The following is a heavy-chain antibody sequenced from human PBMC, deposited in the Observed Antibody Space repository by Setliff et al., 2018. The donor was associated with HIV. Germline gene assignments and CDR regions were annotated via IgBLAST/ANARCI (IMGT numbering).Heavy chain of an antibody. CDR1: GYSISSGYY. CDR3: ARSPVGTPEYYFDY. D-gene: IGHD1-26*01. Sequence: SETLSLTCAVSGYSISSGYYWGWIRQTPGKGLEWIVSIPYSGSTYYNPSLKSRVSLSVDTSKNQFSLNLSSVTAADTDVYYCARSPVGTPEYYFDYWGQGTLVTVSS. CDR2: IPYSGST. V-gene: IGHV4-38-2*01. J-gene: IGHJ4*02.